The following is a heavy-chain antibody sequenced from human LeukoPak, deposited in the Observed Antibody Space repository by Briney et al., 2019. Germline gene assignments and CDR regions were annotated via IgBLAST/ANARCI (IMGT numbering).Heavy chain of an antibody. Sequence: GGSLRLSCAASGLTFSSSWMNWIRQAPGKGPEWLANINPAGSQKDYVDSVKGRFTISRDNAKDSVFLQMNNLRAEDTAVYYCARDSAYYRFDHWGQGTLVTVSS. CDR1: GLTFSSSW. CDR3: ARDSAYYRFDH. CDR2: INPAGSQK. V-gene: IGHV3-7*01. J-gene: IGHJ4*02. D-gene: IGHD3-22*01.